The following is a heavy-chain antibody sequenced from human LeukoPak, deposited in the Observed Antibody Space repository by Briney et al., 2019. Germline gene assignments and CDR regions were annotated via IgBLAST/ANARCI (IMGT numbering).Heavy chain of an antibody. CDR3: VRGGDVTIFGVVIPIDY. D-gene: IGHD3-3*01. CDR2: ISYDGSNK. J-gene: IGHJ4*02. Sequence: GRSLRLSCAASGFTFSSYAMHWVRQAPGKGLEWVAVISYDGSNKYYADSVKGRFTISRDNSKNTLYLQMNSLRAEDTAVYYCVRGGDVTIFGVVIPIDYWGQGTLVTVSS. V-gene: IGHV3-30-3*01. CDR1: GFTFSSYA.